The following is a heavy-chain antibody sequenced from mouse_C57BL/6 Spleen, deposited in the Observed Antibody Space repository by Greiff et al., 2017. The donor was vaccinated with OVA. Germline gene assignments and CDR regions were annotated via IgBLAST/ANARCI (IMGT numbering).Heavy chain of an antibody. V-gene: IGHV1-50*01. CDR3: ATYYGSSFFAY. J-gene: IGHJ3*01. D-gene: IGHD1-1*01. CDR1: GYTFTSYW. CDR2: IDPSDSYT. Sequence: VQLQQPGAELVKPGASVKLSCKASGYTFTSYWMQWVKQRPGQGLEWIGEIDPSDSYTNYNQKFKGKATLTVDTSSSTAYMQPSSLTSEDSAVYYCATYYGSSFFAYWGQGTLVTVSA.